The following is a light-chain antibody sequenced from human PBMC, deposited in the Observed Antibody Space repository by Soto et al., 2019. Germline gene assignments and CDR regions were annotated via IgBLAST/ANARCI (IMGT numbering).Light chain of an antibody. CDR1: QSVSSSY. CDR2: GVS. V-gene: IGKV3-20*01. J-gene: IGKJ1*01. CDR3: QQYGSSRT. Sequence: EIVLTQSPGTLSLSPGERATLSCRASQSVSSSYSAWYQQKPGQAPRLLIYGVSSRATGIPDRFSGSGSATDFTLTITRLEPEDVAVYYCQQYGSSRTFGQGTKVEIK.